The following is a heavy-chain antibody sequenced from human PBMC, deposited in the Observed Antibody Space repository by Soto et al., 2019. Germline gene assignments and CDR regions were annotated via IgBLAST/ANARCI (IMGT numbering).Heavy chain of an antibody. CDR1: GGSFSGYY. CDR2: INHSGST. D-gene: IGHD6-19*01. CDR3: ARATTGYSSGYIFDY. Sequence: SETLSLTCAVYGGSFSGYYWSWIRQPPGKGLEWIGEINHSGSTNYNPSLKSRVTISVDTSKNQFSLKLSSVTAADTAVYYCARATTGYSSGYIFDYWGQGTLVTVSS. J-gene: IGHJ4*02. V-gene: IGHV4-34*01.